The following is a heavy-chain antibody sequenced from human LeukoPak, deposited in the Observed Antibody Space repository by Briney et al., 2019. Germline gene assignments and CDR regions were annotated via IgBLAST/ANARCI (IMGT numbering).Heavy chain of an antibody. CDR1: GYTFTGYY. CDR2: INPNSGGT. J-gene: IGHJ5*02. CDR3: ARERPRVAVAGSGWFDP. V-gene: IGHV1-2*02. D-gene: IGHD6-19*01. Sequence: GASVKVSCKASGYTFTGYYMHWVRQAPGQGLEWMGWINPNSGGTNYAQKFQGRVTMTRDTSISTAYMELSRLRSDDTVVYYCARERPRVAVAGSGWFDPWGQGTLVTVSS.